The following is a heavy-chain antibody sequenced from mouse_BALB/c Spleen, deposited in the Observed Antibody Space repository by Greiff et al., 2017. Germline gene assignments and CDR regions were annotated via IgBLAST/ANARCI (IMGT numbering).Heavy chain of an antibody. CDR3: ARQDGYAYYYAMDY. D-gene: IGHD2-2*01. J-gene: IGHJ4*01. CDR1: GFSLTSYG. CDR2: IWSDGST. V-gene: IGHV2-6-2*01. Sequence: VKLVESGPDLVAPSQSLSITCTVSGFSLTSYGVHWVRQPPGKGLEWLVVIWSDGSTTYNSALKSRLSISKDNSKSQVFLKMNSLQTDDTAMYYCARQDGYAYYYAMDYWGQGTSVTVSS.